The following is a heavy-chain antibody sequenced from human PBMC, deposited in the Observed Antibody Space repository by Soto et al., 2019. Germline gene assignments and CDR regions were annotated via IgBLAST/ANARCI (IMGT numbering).Heavy chain of an antibody. V-gene: IGHV3-66*01. CDR1: GFAVSANY. J-gene: IGHJ4*02. D-gene: IGHD2-21*02. Sequence: EAHLVGSGGGLVQPGGSLSLSCAASGFAVSANYLSWARQAPGKGLEWVSLIYSGGDTDYADSVRGRFTISRDNSKNTLYLRMNSLKAEDTAVYYCATRMTAAPYWGQGALVNVSS. CDR2: IYSGGDT. CDR3: ATRMTAAPY.